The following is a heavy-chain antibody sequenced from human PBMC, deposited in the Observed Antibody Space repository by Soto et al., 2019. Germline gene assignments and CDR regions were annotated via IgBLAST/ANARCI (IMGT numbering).Heavy chain of an antibody. CDR1: EFTFSNYA. CDR2: ISYGCGTT. D-gene: IGHD3-22*01. Sequence: GGSLRLSCAASEFTFSNYAMSWVRQAPGKGLEWVSAISYGCGTTYYADSVKGRFTISRDNSKNTLYLQMNSLRAEDTAVYYCAKNPGYYYDSTGYHFDYWGQGTLVTVSS. V-gene: IGHV3-23*01. CDR3: AKNPGYYYDSTGYHFDY. J-gene: IGHJ4*02.